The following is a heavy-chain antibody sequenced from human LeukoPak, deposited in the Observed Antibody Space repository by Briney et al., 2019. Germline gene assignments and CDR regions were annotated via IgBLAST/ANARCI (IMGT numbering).Heavy chain of an antibody. Sequence: GGSLRLSCAASGSTFPNAWMNWVRQAPGKGLEWVSGISGNGGTTYYADSVKGRFTISRDNSKNTLYLQMDSLRIEDTAVYYCAKGGRWDYYDSSHWGQGTMVTVSS. V-gene: IGHV3-23*01. CDR2: ISGNGGTT. J-gene: IGHJ3*01. CDR3: AKGGRWDYYDSSH. CDR1: GSTFPNAW. D-gene: IGHD3-22*01.